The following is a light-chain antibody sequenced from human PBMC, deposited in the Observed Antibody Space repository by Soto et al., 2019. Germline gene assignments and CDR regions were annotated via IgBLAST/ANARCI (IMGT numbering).Light chain of an antibody. CDR2: DVS. V-gene: IGKV1-27*01. Sequence: DIQMTQSTSSLSASMGDRVTITCRASRDINNYVAWYQKKPGKVPKVMIYDVSTLQSGVPSRFSGSGSGTDFTLTISSLQPEDVATYYCQEYNSGLETFGPGTTVDI. J-gene: IGKJ3*01. CDR3: QEYNSGLET. CDR1: RDINNY.